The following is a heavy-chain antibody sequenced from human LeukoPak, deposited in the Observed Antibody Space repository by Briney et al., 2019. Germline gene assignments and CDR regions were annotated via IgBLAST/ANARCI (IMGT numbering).Heavy chain of an antibody. D-gene: IGHD3-10*01. CDR1: GYTLTELS. CDR3: AREGLLWFPY. V-gene: IGHV1-2*02. CDR2: INPNSGGT. J-gene: IGHJ4*02. Sequence: ASVKVSCKVSGYTLTELSMHWVRQAPGQGLEWMGWINPNSGGTNYAQKFQGRVTMTRDTSISTAYMELSRLRSDDTAVYYCAREGLLWFPYWGQGTLVTVSS.